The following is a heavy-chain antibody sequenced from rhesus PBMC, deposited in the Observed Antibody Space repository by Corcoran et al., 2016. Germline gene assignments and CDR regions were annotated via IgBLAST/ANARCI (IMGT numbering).Heavy chain of an antibody. J-gene: IGHJ4*01. CDR1: GFSLSTSGLG. CDR2: VYWDDDK. Sequence: QVTLKESGPALVKPTQTLTLTCTFSGFSLSTSGLGINCISQPPGKALEWLASVYWDDDKGDTTSLKSRLTISKDNSKNQVVLTMANMDPVDTATYYCARSDVWNNGIIDYWGQGVLVTVSS. D-gene: IGHD1-20*01. CDR3: ARSDVWNNGIIDY. V-gene: IGHV2S1*01.